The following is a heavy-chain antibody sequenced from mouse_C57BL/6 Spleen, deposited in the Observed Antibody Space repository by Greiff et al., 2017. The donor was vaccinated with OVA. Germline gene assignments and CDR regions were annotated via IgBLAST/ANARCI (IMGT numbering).Heavy chain of an antibody. CDR3: ARGHWDFDY. Sequence: VQLQQSGPELVKPGASVKISCKASGYAFSSSWMNWVKQRPGKGLEWIGRIYPGDGDTNYNGKFKGKATLTADKSSSTAYMQLSSLTSEDSAVYFCARGHWDFDYWGQGTTLTVSS. CDR1: GYAFSSSW. CDR2: IYPGDGDT. J-gene: IGHJ2*01. D-gene: IGHD4-1*01. V-gene: IGHV1-82*01.